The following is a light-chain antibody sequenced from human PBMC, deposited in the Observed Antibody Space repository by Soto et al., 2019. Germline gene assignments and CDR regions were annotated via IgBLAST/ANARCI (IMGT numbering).Light chain of an antibody. V-gene: IGLV1-40*01. Sequence: QSALPQPPSVSGAPGQRVTISCTGSSSNIGAGYDVHWYQQLPGTAPKLLIYGNSNRPSGVPDRFSGSKSGTSASLAITGLQAEDEADYYCQSYDSSLSGTVFGGGTQLTVL. CDR2: GNS. CDR1: SSNIGAGYD. J-gene: IGLJ7*01. CDR3: QSYDSSLSGTV.